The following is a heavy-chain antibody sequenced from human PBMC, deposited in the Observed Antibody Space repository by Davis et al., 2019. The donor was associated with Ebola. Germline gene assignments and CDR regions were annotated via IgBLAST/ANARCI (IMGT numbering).Heavy chain of an antibody. CDR3: ARMCSSGLEYYFDY. V-gene: IGHV2-70*01. D-gene: IGHD6-19*01. CDR2: IDWDDDK. J-gene: IGHJ4*02. CDR1: GFSLRTSGMR. Sequence: SGPTLVKPTPTLTLTCTFSGFSLRTSGMRVSWIRQPTGKALEWLELIDWDDDKYYSTSLKTRLTISKDTSKNQVVLTMTNMDPVDTATYYCARMCSSGLEYYFDYWGQGTLVTVSS.